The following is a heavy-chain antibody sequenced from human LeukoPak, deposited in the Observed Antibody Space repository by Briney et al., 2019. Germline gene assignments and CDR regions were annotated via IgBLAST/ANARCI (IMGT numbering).Heavy chain of an antibody. J-gene: IGHJ4*02. CDR1: GFTFSSSG. CDR2: ISYDGSNK. Sequence: GRSLRLSCAASGFTFSSSGMHWVRQAPGKGLEWVAVISYDGSNKYYADSVKGRFTVSRDDSKNTLYLQMNSLKTEDTAVYYCAKEPGRSSTWDFDHWGQGTLVTVSS. D-gene: IGHD2-2*01. CDR3: AKEPGRSSTWDFDH. V-gene: IGHV3-30*18.